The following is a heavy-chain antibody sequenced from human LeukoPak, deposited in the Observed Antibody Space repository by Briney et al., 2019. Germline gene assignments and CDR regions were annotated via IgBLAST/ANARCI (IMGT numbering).Heavy chain of an antibody. CDR1: GFTFTDYH. D-gene: IGHD6-13*01. Sequence: PGASVKVSCKASGFTFTDYHIHWARQAPRQGLEWMGWIDPKSGGTKYAQKFQGRVTMTRDTSITTAYMELSSLTSDDTAIYYCARDSTAAPGSYFDYWGQGTLVTVSS. V-gene: IGHV1-2*02. CDR3: ARDSTAAPGSYFDY. J-gene: IGHJ4*02. CDR2: IDPKSGGT.